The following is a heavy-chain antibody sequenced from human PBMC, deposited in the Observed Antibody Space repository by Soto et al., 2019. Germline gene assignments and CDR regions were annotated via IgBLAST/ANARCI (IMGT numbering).Heavy chain of an antibody. D-gene: IGHD2-2*01. CDR1: GGSFSGYY. CDR2: INHSGST. J-gene: IGHJ4*02. Sequence: SETLSLTCAVYGGSFSGYYWSWIRQPPGKWLEWIGEINHSGSTNYNPSLKSRVTISVDTSKNQFSLKLSSVTAADTAVYYCARGRRSSGGIVVVPAAPYYFDYWGQGXLVTVSS. V-gene: IGHV4-34*01. CDR3: ARGRRSSGGIVVVPAAPYYFDY.